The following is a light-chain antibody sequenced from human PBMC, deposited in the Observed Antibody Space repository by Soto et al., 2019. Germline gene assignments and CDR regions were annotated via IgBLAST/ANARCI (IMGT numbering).Light chain of an antibody. J-gene: IGLJ2*01. Sequence: QSALTQPASVSGSPGQSITISCTGTSSDVGGYNYVSWYQQHPGKAPKLLIYDVGDRPSGVSDRFSGSKSGNTASLTISGLQADDEADYYCSSYTSTSTLYVVFGGGTKVTVL. CDR3: SSYTSTSTLYVV. CDR2: DVG. CDR1: SSDVGGYNY. V-gene: IGLV2-14*03.